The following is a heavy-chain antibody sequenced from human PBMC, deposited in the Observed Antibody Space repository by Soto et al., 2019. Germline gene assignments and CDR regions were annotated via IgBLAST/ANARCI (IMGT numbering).Heavy chain of an antibody. CDR3: ARRYSSVFDF. Sequence: SETLSLTCTVSGGSLSSYYWSWIRQPPGKGLEWIGYIYYSGSTNYNPSLKSRVTISVDTSKNQFSLKLSSVTAADTAVYYCARRYSSVFDFWGQGTLVTVSS. CDR1: GGSLSSYY. CDR2: IYYSGST. D-gene: IGHD6-19*01. V-gene: IGHV4-59*08. J-gene: IGHJ4*02.